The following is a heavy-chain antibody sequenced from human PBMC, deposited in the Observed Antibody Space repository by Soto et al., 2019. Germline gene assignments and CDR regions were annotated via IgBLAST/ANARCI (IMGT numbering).Heavy chain of an antibody. CDR1: GFTFSSYA. J-gene: IGHJ6*02. CDR3: AGFFGVVIRGSVYYYYGMGV. Sequence: GGSLKLACAASGFTFSSYAMSWVRQAPGKGLEWVSAISGSGGSTYYADSVKGRFTISRDNSKNTLYLQMNSLRAEDTAVYYCAGFFGVVIRGSVYYYYGMGVWGQGTTVTVSS. D-gene: IGHD3-3*01. V-gene: IGHV3-23*01. CDR2: ISGSGGST.